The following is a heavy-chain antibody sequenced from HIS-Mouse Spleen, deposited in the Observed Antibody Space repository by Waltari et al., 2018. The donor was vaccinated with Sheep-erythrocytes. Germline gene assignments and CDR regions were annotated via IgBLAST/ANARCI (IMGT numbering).Heavy chain of an antibody. Sequence: EVLLVESGGGWVKPGGSLRLSCAASGFIVRNAGMGWVRQAPGKGLGWVGRIKSKTDGGKTDYAAPVKGRFTISRDDSKNTLYLQMNSLKTEDTAVYYCTAGPDAFDIWGQGTMVTVSS. CDR1: GFIVRNAG. J-gene: IGHJ3*02. CDR3: TAGPDAFDI. V-gene: IGHV3-15*01. CDR2: IKSKTDGGKT.